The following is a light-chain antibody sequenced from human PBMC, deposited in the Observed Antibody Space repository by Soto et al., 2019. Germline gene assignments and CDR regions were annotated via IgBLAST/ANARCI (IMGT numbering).Light chain of an antibody. CDR3: SAWDASLSAYV. CDR1: SSNIGSDF. V-gene: IGLV1-47*01. J-gene: IGLJ1*01. Sequence: QSVLTQPPSASGTPGQRVTISCSGSSSNIGSDFVYWYQQLPGTAPKLLIYHNYQRPSGVPDRFSGSKSGTSGSLAISDLRSEDEADYYCSAWDASLSAYVFAAGTKLTVL. CDR2: HNY.